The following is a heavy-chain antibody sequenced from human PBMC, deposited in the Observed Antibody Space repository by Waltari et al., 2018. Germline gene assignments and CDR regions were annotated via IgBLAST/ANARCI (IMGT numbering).Heavy chain of an antibody. J-gene: IGHJ5*02. Sequence: QVQLVQSGAEVKKPGSSVKVSCKASGGTFSSYAISWVRQAPGQGLEWMGGIIPILGTVNYAQKFQGRVTITTDESTSTAYMELSSLRSEDTAIYYCASRSGDYVGWFDPWGQGTLVTVSS. CDR2: IIPILGTV. V-gene: IGHV1-69*05. CDR1: GGTFSSYA. D-gene: IGHD4-17*01. CDR3: ASRSGDYVGWFDP.